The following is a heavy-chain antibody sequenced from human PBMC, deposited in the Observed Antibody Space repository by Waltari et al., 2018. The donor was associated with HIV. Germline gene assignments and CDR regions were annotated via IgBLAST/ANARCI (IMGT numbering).Heavy chain of an antibody. CDR2: INSDVSRP. Sequence: EVQLVESGGGLVQPGGSLRLSCAASGFSFSSYWMHWVRQAPGKGLVWVSRINSDVSRPEYADSVKGRFTISRDNAKNTLYLQMNSLRAEDTAVYFCAREGATSGSYFFDCWGQGTLVTVSS. D-gene: IGHD1-26*01. J-gene: IGHJ4*02. CDR1: GFSFSSYW. CDR3: AREGATSGSYFFDC. V-gene: IGHV3-74*03.